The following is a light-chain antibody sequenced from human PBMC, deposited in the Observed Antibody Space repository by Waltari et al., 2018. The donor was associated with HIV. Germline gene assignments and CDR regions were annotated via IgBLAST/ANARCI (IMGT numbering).Light chain of an antibody. J-gene: IGLJ2*01. CDR3: SSYSPTNKFYVL. Sequence: QSALTQPPSASGSPGQSVTMSCTGTSSDIRGSNYVSWSQQHPGKAPKLIMTEVTKRPSGVPDRFSGSKSGNTASLTVSGLQAEDEAHYYCSSYSPTNKFYVLFGGGTTLTVL. CDR2: EVT. V-gene: IGLV2-8*01. CDR1: SSDIRGSNY.